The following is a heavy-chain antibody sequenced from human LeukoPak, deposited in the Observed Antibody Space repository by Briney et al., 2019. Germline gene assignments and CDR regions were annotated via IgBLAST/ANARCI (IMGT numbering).Heavy chain of an antibody. CDR2: LSGGGGST. CDR3: ARDLGERIAAAGIPPGTNYYYYYYMDV. D-gene: IGHD6-13*01. J-gene: IGHJ6*03. V-gene: IGHV3-23*01. CDR1: EFTFTSYA. Sequence: GGSLRLSCAASEFTFTSYAMSGVRQAPGKGLGWASALSGGGGSTYYPDSVKGRFTISRDNSKNTLYLQMNSLRAEDTAVYYCARDLGERIAAAGIPPGTNYYYYYYMDVWGKGTTVTVSS.